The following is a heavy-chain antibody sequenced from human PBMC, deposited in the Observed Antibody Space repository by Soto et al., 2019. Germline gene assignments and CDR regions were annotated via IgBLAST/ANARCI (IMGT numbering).Heavy chain of an antibody. CDR2: IYHSGST. CDR1: SSTINSRYF. Sequence: SETLSLTCTVSSSTINSRYFWGWIRQPPGKGLEWVASIYHSGSTHYNPSLKSRATISVDTSNNQFSLRLSSVTAADTAIYYCARNNSGRNFDYWGQGTQVTVSS. J-gene: IGHJ4*02. V-gene: IGHV4-38-2*02. CDR3: ARNNSGRNFDY. D-gene: IGHD6-19*01.